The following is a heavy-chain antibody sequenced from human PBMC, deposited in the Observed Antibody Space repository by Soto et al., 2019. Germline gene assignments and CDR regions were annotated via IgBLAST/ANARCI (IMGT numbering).Heavy chain of an antibody. Sequence: SGPTLVNPTQTLTLTCTFSGFSLSTSGMCVSWIRQPPGKALEWLARIDWDDDKYYSTSLKTRLTISKDTSKNQVVLTMTNMDPVDTATYYCARIRPHDFWSDQKRHYYMDVWGKGTTVTVSS. CDR1: GFSLSTSGMC. CDR3: ARIRPHDFWSDQKRHYYMDV. CDR2: IDWDDDK. V-gene: IGHV2-70*11. D-gene: IGHD3-3*01. J-gene: IGHJ6*03.